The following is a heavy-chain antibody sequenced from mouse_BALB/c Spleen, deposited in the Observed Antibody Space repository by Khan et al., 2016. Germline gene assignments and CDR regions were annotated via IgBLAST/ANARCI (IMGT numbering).Heavy chain of an antibody. CDR1: GFDFSRYW. CDR3: ARLHYYGYMNY. J-gene: IGHJ2*01. CDR2: INPDSSTI. V-gene: IGHV4-1*02. D-gene: IGHD1-2*01. Sequence: EVKLLESGGGLVQPGGSLKLSCAASGFDFSRYWMSWVRQAPGKGLEWIGEINPDSSTINYTPSLKDKFIISRDNAKNTLYLQMSKVRSEDTALXCCARLHYYGYMNYWGQGTTLTVSS.